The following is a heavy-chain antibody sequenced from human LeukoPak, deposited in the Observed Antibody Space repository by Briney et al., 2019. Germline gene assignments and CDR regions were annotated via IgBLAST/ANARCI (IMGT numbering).Heavy chain of an antibody. CDR1: GFAFSSYS. CDR3: AREFRSPYYYYGMDV. D-gene: IGHD2-21*01. CDR2: ISSSSSYI. Sequence: GGSLRLSCAASGFAFSSYSMNWVRQAPGKGLEWVSYISSSSSYIYYADSVKGRFTISRDNAKNSLYLQMNSLRAEDTAVYYCAREFRSPYYYYGMDVWGQGTTVTVSS. V-gene: IGHV3-21*05. J-gene: IGHJ6*02.